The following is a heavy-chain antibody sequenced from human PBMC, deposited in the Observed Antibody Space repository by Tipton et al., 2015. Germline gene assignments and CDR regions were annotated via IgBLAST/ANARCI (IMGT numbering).Heavy chain of an antibody. CDR3: ARGGVLGDY. D-gene: IGHD2-8*01. CDR2: IKQDGSEK. V-gene: IGHV3-7*01. Sequence: SLRLSCAASRFTFGSYWMSWVRQAPGKGLEWVANIKQDGSEKHYVDSVKGRFTISRDNAKNSLYLQMNSLRGDDTAVYYCARGGVLGDYWGQGTLVTVSS. J-gene: IGHJ4*02. CDR1: RFTFGSYW.